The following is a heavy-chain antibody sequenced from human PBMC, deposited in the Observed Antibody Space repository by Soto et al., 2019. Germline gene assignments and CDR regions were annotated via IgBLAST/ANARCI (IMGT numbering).Heavy chain of an antibody. D-gene: IGHD6-19*01. Sequence: ASVKVSCKASGYRFTSYYMHWVRQAPGQGLEWMGIINPSGGSTSYAQKFQGRVTMTRDTSTSTVYMELSSLRSEDTAVYYCARVGVAHSSGWADYFDYWGQGTLVTVSS. CDR2: INPSGGST. CDR1: GYRFTSYY. V-gene: IGHV1-46*03. J-gene: IGHJ4*02. CDR3: ARVGVAHSSGWADYFDY.